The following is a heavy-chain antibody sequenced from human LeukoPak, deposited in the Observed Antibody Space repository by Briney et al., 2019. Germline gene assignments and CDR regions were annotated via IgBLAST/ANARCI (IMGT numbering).Heavy chain of an antibody. V-gene: IGHV3-33*01. Sequence: GGSLRLSCAASGFIFSSYDIHWVRQAPGKGLEWVAVIWYDGSNKYYLDSVKGRFTISRANSKNTLYLQINSLTAEDTAVYYCAWYDYGDQAHFDYWGQGTLVTVSS. CDR1: GFIFSSYD. D-gene: IGHD4-17*01. CDR3: AWYDYGDQAHFDY. CDR2: IWYDGSNK. J-gene: IGHJ4*02.